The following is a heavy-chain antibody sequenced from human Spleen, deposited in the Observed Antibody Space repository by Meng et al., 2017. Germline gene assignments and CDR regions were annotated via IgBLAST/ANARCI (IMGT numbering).Heavy chain of an antibody. V-gene: IGHV2-70*18. Sequence: SWVRQAPGKGLEWLALIDWDDDKYYSTSLKTRLTISKDTSKNQVVLTMTNMDPVDTATYYCARSLPPDAFDIWGQGTMVTVSS. CDR2: IDWDDDK. J-gene: IGHJ3*02. CDR3: ARSLPPDAFDI.